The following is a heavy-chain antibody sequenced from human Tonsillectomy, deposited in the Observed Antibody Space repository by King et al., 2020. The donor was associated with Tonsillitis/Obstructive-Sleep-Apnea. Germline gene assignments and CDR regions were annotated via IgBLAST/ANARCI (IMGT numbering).Heavy chain of an antibody. CDR2: INPYNGKT. CDR3: AGTPPEGAYSSYHVDV. V-gene: IGHV1-18*01. CDR1: GYTFTSYG. Sequence: QLVQSGAEVKKPGASVKVSCKASGYTFTSYGISWVRQAPGQGLEWMGWINPYNGKTKYAQKFQGRVTMTTDTSTRTANMELRSLRSDDTAVFYCAGTPPEGAYSSYHVDVWGRGTTVTVSS. J-gene: IGHJ6*03. D-gene: IGHD1-26*01.